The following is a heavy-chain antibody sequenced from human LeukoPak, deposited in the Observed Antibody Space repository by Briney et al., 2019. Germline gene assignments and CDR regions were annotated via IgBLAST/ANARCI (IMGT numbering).Heavy chain of an antibody. CDR1: GGSFSGYY. CDR3: ASSRGTMVRGVLSYYYYYYGMDV. J-gene: IGHJ6*02. Sequence: SETLSLTCAVYGGSFSGYYWSWIRQPPGKGLEWSGEINHSGSTNYNPSLKSRVTISVDTSKNQFSLKLSSVTAADTGVYYCASSRGTMVRGVLSYYYYYYGMDVWGQGTTVTVSS. D-gene: IGHD3-10*01. V-gene: IGHV4-34*01. CDR2: INHSGST.